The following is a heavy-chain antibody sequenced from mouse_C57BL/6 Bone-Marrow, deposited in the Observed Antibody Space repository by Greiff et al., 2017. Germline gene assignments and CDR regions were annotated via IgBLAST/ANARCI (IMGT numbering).Heavy chain of an antibody. CDR1: GYAFSSYW. Sequence: VQLQQSGPELVKPGASVKISCKASGYAFSSYWMNWVKQRPGKGLEWIGEIYPGDGDTSYNGKFKGKATLTADKSSSTAYMQLNSLTSGDSAVYFCARDWDYFDYWGQGTTLTVSA. CDR2: IYPGDGDT. V-gene: IGHV1-80*01. CDR3: ARDWDYFDY. J-gene: IGHJ2*01. D-gene: IGHD4-1*01.